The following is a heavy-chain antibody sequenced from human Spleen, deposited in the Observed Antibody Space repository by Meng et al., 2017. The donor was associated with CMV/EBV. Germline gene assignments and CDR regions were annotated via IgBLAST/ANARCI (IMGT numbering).Heavy chain of an antibody. J-gene: IGHJ4*02. CDR1: GFPFSSYA. D-gene: IGHD1-7*01. CDR2: ISGSGGST. CDR3: AKARAGTTVPAPYDY. V-gene: IGHV3-23*01. Sequence: SGFPFSSYAMSWVRQAPGKGLEWVSAISGSGGSTYYADSVKGRFTISRDNSKNTLYLQMNSLRAEDTAVYYCAKARAGTTVPAPYDYWGQGTLVTVSS.